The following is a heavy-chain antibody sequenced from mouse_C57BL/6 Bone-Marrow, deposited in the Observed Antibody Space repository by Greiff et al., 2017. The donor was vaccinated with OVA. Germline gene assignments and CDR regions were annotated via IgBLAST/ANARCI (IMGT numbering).Heavy chain of an antibody. V-gene: IGHV2-2*01. CDR1: GFSLTSYG. CDR2: LWRGGSA. D-gene: IGHD1-1*01. J-gene: IGHJ4*01. Sequence: VMLVESGPGLVQPSQSLSITCTVSGFSLTSYGVHWVRQSPGKGLEWLGGLWRGGSADYYAAFISRLSISKDYSKSQVFFKMNSLQADDTDIYYCARNYYGSSYVAMDYWGQGTSVTVSS. CDR3: ARNYYGSSYVAMDY.